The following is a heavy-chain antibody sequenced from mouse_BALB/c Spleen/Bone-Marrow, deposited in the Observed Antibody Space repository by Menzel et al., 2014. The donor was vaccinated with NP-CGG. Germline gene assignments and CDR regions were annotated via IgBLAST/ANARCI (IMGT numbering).Heavy chain of an antibody. CDR2: ISYSGNA. CDR3: ASGNGYHFDY. CDR1: GDSITSSY. Sequence: VQLKESGPSLVKPSQTLSLTCSVTGDSITSSYWNWIRKFPGNKLEYMGYISYSGNAYYNPSLKSRISLTRDTSKNQFYLQLNSVTTEATATYFCASGNGYHFDYWGQGTTPTVSS. J-gene: IGHJ2*01. D-gene: IGHD1-2*01. V-gene: IGHV3-8*02.